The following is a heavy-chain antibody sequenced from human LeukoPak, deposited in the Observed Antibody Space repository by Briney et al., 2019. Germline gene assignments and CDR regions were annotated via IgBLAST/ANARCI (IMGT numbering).Heavy chain of an antibody. V-gene: IGHV3-7*01. D-gene: IGHD3-22*01. J-gene: IGHJ4*02. CDR1: GFTFSSYW. CDR3: ARDLFPYYYDTSGYYFDY. Sequence: GGSLRLSCTASGFTFSSYWMSWVRHAPGKGLEWVSNIKQDGSEKYYVDSVKGRFTISRDNAKNSLYLQMNSLSAEDTAVYYCARDLFPYYYDTSGYYFDYWGQGTLVTVSS. CDR2: IKQDGSEK.